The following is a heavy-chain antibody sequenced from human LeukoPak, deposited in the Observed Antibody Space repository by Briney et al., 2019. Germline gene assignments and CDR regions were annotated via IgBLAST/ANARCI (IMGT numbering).Heavy chain of an antibody. CDR3: ASNRTDYDYVWGSYHYKDY. CDR1: GFAFSSYW. D-gene: IGHD3-16*02. J-gene: IGHJ4*02. Sequence: GGSLRLSCAASGFAFSSYWMHWVRQAPGKGLVWVSRINSDGSSTIYADSVKGRFTISRDNAKNTLYLQMNSLRAEDTAVYYCASNRTDYDYVWGSYHYKDYWGQGTLVTVSS. V-gene: IGHV3-74*01. CDR2: INSDGSST.